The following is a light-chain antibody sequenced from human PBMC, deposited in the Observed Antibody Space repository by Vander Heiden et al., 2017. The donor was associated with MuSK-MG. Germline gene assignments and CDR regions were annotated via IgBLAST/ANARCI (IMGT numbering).Light chain of an antibody. CDR1: QSVSGNS. V-gene: IGKV3-20*01. CDR2: DAS. Sequence: EIVLTQSPGTLSLPPGERATLSCRAIQSVSGNSLAWYQLKPCQAPRRLIYDASSRATGIPDRFSGSGSGTDFTLTISRLEPEDFAVYYCQQYGSSPRTFGQGTKVEIK. J-gene: IGKJ1*01. CDR3: QQYGSSPRT.